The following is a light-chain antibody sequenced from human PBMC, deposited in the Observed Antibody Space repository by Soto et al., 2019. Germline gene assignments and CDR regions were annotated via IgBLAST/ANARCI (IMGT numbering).Light chain of an antibody. CDR2: RNN. V-gene: IGLV1-47*01. CDR3: AARDDSLSAWV. Sequence: QSVLTQPPSASGTPGQRVTVSCSGSSSNIGSNYVYWYQQLPGTAPKLLIYRNNQRPSGVPDRFSGSKSGTSASLAISGLRSEDEADYYCAARDDSLSAWVFGGGTKVTVL. J-gene: IGLJ3*02. CDR1: SSNIGSNY.